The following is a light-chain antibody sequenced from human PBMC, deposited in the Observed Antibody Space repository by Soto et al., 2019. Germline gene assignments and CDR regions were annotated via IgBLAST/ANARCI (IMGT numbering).Light chain of an antibody. V-gene: IGKV1-5*03. J-gene: IGKJ3*01. CDR1: QSISSW. CDR3: QQYNSYPFT. CDR2: KAS. Sequence: DIQMTQSPSTLSASVGDRVTITCRASQSISSWLAWYQQKPGKAPKLLSYKASSLESGDPSRFSGSGSGKEFTLTISSLQPDDFATYYCQQYNSYPFTFGPGTKVDIK.